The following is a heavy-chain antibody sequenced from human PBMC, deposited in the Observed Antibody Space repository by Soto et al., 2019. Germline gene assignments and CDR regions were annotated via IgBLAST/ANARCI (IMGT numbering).Heavy chain of an antibody. D-gene: IGHD3-22*01. V-gene: IGHV1-3*01. J-gene: IGHJ5*02. CDR3: AIDSYDSSGYYNWYDP. Sequence: ASVKVSCKASRYTFSRYAIHWVRQAPGQRLEWMGWINAGNGNTKYSQEFQDRVTITRDTSASTVYMELNSLKSEDTAVYYCAIDSYDSSGYYNWYDPWRQGTLDTVSS. CDR1: RYTFSRYA. CDR2: INAGNGNT.